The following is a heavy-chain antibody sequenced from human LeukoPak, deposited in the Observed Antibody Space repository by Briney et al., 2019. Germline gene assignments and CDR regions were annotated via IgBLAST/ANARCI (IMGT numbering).Heavy chain of an antibody. CDR3: AKAVITFGGVIQAYDY. CDR2: IYSGGST. CDR1: GFSVSTNY. D-gene: IGHD3-16*02. Sequence: PGGSLRLSCAASGFSVSTNYVSWVRQAPGKGLEWVSLIYSGGSTLYADSVKGRFTISRDSSKNTVYLQMNSLRAEDTAVYYCAKAVITFGGVIQAYDYWGQGTLVTVSS. V-gene: IGHV3-66*01. J-gene: IGHJ4*02.